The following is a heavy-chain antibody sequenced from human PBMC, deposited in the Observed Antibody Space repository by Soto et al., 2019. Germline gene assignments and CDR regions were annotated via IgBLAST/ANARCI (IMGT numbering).Heavy chain of an antibody. J-gene: IGHJ6*02. V-gene: IGHV1-69*01. Sequence: QVQLVQSGAEVKKPGSSVKVSCKASGGTFSSYAISWVRQAPGQGLEWMGGIIPIFGTANYAQKFQGRVPITADESTSTAYMELSSLRSEDTAVYYCARSVGVVIMYYYYGMDVWGQGTTVTVSS. CDR1: GGTFSSYA. D-gene: IGHD3-3*01. CDR2: IIPIFGTA. CDR3: ARSVGVVIMYYYYGMDV.